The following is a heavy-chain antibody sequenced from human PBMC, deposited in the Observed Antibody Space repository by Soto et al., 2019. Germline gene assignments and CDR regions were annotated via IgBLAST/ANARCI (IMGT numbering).Heavy chain of an antibody. D-gene: IGHD3-16*01. J-gene: IGHJ6*02. Sequence: SETLSHTCAFYCGSFSVSYWSWIRQPPGKGLEWIGEINHSGSTNYNPSLNSRLTISVDTSKNQLSLRVRSVTAADTAVYYCERDWASHGMDVWGQGTTVTVSS. CDR1: CGSFSVSY. CDR2: INHSGST. CDR3: ERDWASHGMDV. V-gene: IGHV4-34*01.